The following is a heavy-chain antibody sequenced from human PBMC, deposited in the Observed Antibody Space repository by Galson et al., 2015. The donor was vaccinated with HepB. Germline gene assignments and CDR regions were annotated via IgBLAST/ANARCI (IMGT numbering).Heavy chain of an antibody. CDR2: INQVGSQT. CDR1: GFTFTDYW. CDR3: ARTLSAPGTGY. D-gene: IGHD6-13*01. J-gene: IGHJ4*02. Sequence: SLRLSCAVSGFTFTDYWIHWVRQAPGKGLEWVANINQVGSQTYYVDSVKGRFTISRDNTKNSVFLQMDSLGVEDTAVYYCARTLSAPGTGYWGQGTLVTVSS. V-gene: IGHV3-7*03.